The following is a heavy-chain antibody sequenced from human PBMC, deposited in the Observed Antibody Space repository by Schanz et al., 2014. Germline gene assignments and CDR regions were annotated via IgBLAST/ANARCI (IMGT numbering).Heavy chain of an antibody. V-gene: IGHV3-48*04. Sequence: VQLVESGGGVVQPGRSLRLSCAASGFTFSDYSMNWVRQAPGKGPEWVSYIRSSSTPIYYADSVKGRFTISRDNAKNTLYLQMNSLRAEDTAVYYCARIGGSVFDYWAQGTLVTVSS. CDR2: IRSSSTPI. D-gene: IGHD3-10*01. CDR1: GFTFSDYS. J-gene: IGHJ4*02. CDR3: ARIGGSVFDY.